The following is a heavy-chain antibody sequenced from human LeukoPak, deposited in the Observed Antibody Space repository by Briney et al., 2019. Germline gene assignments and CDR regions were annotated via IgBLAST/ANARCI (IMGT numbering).Heavy chain of an antibody. CDR1: GFTFSSYS. V-gene: IGHV3-21*04. Sequence: GGSLRLSCAASGFTFSSYSMNWVRQAPGKGLEWVSSISSSSSYIYYADSVKGRFTISRDNAKNSLYLQMNSLRAEDTAVYYCAKAHPPPLYFDGPGWFDPWGQGTLVTVSS. D-gene: IGHD3-9*01. CDR2: ISSSSSYI. J-gene: IGHJ5*02. CDR3: AKAHPPPLYFDGPGWFDP.